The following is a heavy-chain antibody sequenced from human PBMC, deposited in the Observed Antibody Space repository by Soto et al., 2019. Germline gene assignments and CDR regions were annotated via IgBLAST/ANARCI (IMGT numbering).Heavy chain of an antibody. CDR1: GGSTGSGGYY. V-gene: IGHV4-31*03. J-gene: IGHJ4*02. CDR3: ARADFGDRGLAFDS. CDR2: IYYTGSA. Sequence: QVQLLESGPGLVKTSQTLSLTCSVSGGSTGSGGYYWSWVRQHPGQGLEWIGYIYYTGSAYYSPSLESRVSISVDTSKNQFSLILDAVTVADTAVYYCARADFGDRGLAFDSWGQGILVTVSS. D-gene: IGHD2-21*01.